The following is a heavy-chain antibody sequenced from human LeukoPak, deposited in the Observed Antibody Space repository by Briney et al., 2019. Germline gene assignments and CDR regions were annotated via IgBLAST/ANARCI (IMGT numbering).Heavy chain of an antibody. Sequence: PGTSLRLSCAASGFTFSIYGMHWVCQAPGKGLDWVASIWEDGTNINYADSVMGRFTISRDNSKNTLYLQMHSLRADDTAVYYCARVGYNSGWYEYWGQGTSVTVSS. V-gene: IGHV3-33*01. CDR3: ARVGYNSGWYEY. CDR1: GFTFSIYG. J-gene: IGHJ4*02. D-gene: IGHD6-19*01. CDR2: IWEDGTNI.